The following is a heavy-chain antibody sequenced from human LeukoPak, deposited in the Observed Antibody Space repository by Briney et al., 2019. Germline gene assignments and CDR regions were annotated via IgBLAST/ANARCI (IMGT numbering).Heavy chain of an antibody. CDR1: GYTFTDYY. CDR2: INPSSGAT. Sequence: ASVKVCCKASGYTFTDYYMHWVRQAPGQGLEWMGWINPSSGATNYAHKFQGRVTMTRDTSITTASMELSRLRPDDTAVYYCARIDFWSGYCLDYWGQGTLVTVSS. V-gene: IGHV1-2*07. CDR3: ARIDFWSGYCLDY. J-gene: IGHJ4*02. D-gene: IGHD3-3*01.